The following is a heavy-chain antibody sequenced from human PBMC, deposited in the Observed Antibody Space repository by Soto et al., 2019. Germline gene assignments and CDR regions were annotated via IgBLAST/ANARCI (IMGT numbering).Heavy chain of an antibody. CDR1: GFPFSSYS. CDR2: ISSSSSTI. V-gene: IGHV3-48*01. D-gene: IGHD3-22*01. Sequence: GGSLILSCAASGFPFSSYSMNWVRQAPGKGLEWVSYISSSSSTIYYADSVKGRFTISRDNAKNSLYLQMNSLRAEDTAVYYCARDRNYYYDSSGYYPAPIFDYWGQGTLVTVSS. J-gene: IGHJ4*02. CDR3: ARDRNYYYDSSGYYPAPIFDY.